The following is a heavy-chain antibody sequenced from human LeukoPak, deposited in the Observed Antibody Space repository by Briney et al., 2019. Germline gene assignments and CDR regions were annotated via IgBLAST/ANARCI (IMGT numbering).Heavy chain of an antibody. CDR2: ISSNSRTI. CDR3: ARMPLEIVTNFLDS. V-gene: IGHV3-48*04. D-gene: IGHD4-11*01. CDR1: GVTFNSYS. J-gene: IGHJ4*02. Sequence: GGSLRLSCAASGVTFNSYSMSWVRQAPGKGLEWVSYISSNSRTIHYADSVKGQFTISRDNAKNSLYLQMNPLRAEDTAVYYCARMPLEIVTNFLDSWGQGTLATVSS.